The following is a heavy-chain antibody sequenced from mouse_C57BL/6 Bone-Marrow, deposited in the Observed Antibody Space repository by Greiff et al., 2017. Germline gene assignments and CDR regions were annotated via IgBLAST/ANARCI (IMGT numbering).Heavy chain of an antibody. V-gene: IGHV5-4*01. CDR3: AREGYGSSYDYFDY. J-gene: IGHJ2*01. CDR2: ISAGGSYT. Sequence: DVKLVESGGGLVKPGGSLKLSCAASGFTFSSYAMSWVRQTPEKRLEWVATISAGGSYTYYPDNLKGRFTISRDNAKNNLYLQMSHLKSEDTAMYYCAREGYGSSYDYFDYWGQGTTLTVSS. D-gene: IGHD1-1*01. CDR1: GFTFSSYA.